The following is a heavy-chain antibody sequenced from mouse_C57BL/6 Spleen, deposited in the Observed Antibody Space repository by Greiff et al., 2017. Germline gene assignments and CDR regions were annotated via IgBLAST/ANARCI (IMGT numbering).Heavy chain of an antibody. Sequence: QVQLQQSGAELARPGASVKLSCKASGYTFTSYGISWVKQRTGQGLEWIGEIYPRSGNTYYNEKFKGKATLTADKSSSTAYMELRSLPSEDSAVYFCARGDYYGSSFYYFDYWGQGTTLTVSS. CDR3: ARGDYYGSSFYYFDY. J-gene: IGHJ2*01. V-gene: IGHV1-81*01. D-gene: IGHD1-1*01. CDR2: IYPRSGNT. CDR1: GYTFTSYG.